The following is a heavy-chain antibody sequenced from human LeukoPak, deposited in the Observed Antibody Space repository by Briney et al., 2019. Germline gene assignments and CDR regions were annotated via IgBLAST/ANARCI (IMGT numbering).Heavy chain of an antibody. CDR1: GGSFSGYY. Sequence: PSETLSLTCAVYGGSFSGYYWSWIRQPPGKGLEWIGEINHSGSTNYNPSLKSRVTISVGTSKNQFSLKLSSVTAADTAVYYCARDQHDAFDIWGQGTMVTVSS. V-gene: IGHV4-34*01. CDR3: ARDQHDAFDI. J-gene: IGHJ3*02. CDR2: INHSGST.